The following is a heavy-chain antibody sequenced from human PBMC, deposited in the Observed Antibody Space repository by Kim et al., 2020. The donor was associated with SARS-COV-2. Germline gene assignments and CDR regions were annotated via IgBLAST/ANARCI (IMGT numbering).Heavy chain of an antibody. CDR2: IKQDGSVI. Sequence: GGSLRLSCAASGFTFSVYWMTWVRQAPGKGLEWVANIKQDGSVIYYVDSVKGRFTISRDNAKNSLYLQMNSLRAEDTAVYYCASPAYYGSADYWGQGTLV. V-gene: IGHV3-7*01. D-gene: IGHD4-17*01. CDR1: GFTFSVYW. CDR3: ASPAYYGSADY. J-gene: IGHJ4*02.